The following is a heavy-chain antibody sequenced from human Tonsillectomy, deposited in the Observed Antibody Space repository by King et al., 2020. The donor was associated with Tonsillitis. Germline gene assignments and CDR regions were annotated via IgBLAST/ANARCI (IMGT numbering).Heavy chain of an antibody. CDR1: GFTFSNAW. V-gene: IGHV3-15*01. D-gene: IGHD7-27*01. J-gene: IGHJ4*02. Sequence: QLVQSGGGLVKPGGSLRLSCAASGFTFSNAWMNWVRQAPGKGLEWVGRIKSKIDGGTIDYAAPVKGRFTISRDDSKNTLYLQMSSLKTEDTAVYYCMTNTLRGYWGQATLVTAYWGQGTLVTVSS. CDR2: IKSKIDGGTI. CDR3: MTNTLRGYWGQATLVTAY.